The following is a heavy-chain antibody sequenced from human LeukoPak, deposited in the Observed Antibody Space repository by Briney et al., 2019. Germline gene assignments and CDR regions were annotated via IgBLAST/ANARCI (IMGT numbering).Heavy chain of an antibody. CDR2: IYYSGST. J-gene: IGHJ4*02. Sequence: PSETLSLTCTVSGGSISSYYWSWIRQPPGKGLVWIGYIYYSGSTNYNPSLKSRVTISVDTSKNQFSLKLSSVTAADTAVYYCARERYSSGWELDYWGQGTLVTVSS. D-gene: IGHD6-19*01. CDR1: GGSISSYY. V-gene: IGHV4-59*01. CDR3: ARERYSSGWELDY.